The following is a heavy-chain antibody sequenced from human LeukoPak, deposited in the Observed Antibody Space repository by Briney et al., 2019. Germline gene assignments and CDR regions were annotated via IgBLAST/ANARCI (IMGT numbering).Heavy chain of an antibody. V-gene: IGHV4-39*01. CDR1: GGSISSSSYY. Sequence: SETLSLTCTVSGGSISSSSYYWGWIRQPPGKGLEWIGSIYYSGSTYYNPSLKSRVTISVDTSKNQFSLKLSSVTAADTAVYYCARRNDYRLAAFDIWGQGTMVTVSS. J-gene: IGHJ3*02. CDR2: IYYSGST. CDR3: ARRNDYRLAAFDI. D-gene: IGHD4-11*01.